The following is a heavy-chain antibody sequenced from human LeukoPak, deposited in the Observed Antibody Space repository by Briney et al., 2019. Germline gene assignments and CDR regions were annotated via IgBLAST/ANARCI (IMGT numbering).Heavy chain of an antibody. D-gene: IGHD3-22*01. V-gene: IGHV5-51*01. CDR1: GYSFTSYW. CDR3: ARGRSNSYYLDAFDI. Sequence: GESLKISCKGSGYSFTSYWIGWVRQMPGKGLEWMGIIYPGDSDTRYSPSFEGQVTISVDKSITTAYLQWSSLKASDTAMYYCARGRSNSYYLDAFDIWGQGTMVTVSS. CDR2: IYPGDSDT. J-gene: IGHJ3*02.